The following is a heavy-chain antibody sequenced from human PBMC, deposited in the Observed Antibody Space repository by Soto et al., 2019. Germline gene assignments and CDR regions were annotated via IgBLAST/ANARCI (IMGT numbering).Heavy chain of an antibody. Sequence: GGSLRLSCAASGFTFSSYSMNWVRQAPGKGLEWVSSISSSSSYIYYADSVKGRFTISRDNAKNSLYLQMNSLRAEDTAVYYCARDFDYGDYYYGMDVWGQGTTVTVSS. J-gene: IGHJ6*02. V-gene: IGHV3-21*01. CDR2: ISSSSSYI. CDR1: GFTFSSYS. CDR3: ARDFDYGDYYYGMDV. D-gene: IGHD4-17*01.